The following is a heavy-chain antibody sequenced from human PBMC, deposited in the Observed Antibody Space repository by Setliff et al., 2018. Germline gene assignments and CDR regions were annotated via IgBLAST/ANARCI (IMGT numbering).Heavy chain of an antibody. CDR2: ITDTGRT. J-gene: IGHJ4*02. V-gene: IGHV4-34*01. Sequence: PSETLSLTCTVYGGPLSGFSWNWILQSPGGGLEWIGEITDTGRTKYIPSLKSRVTISIDKSNNQFSLKLTSMTAADTAVYYCARAPRYFDSTGSYFDGWGQGTLVTVSS. CDR3: ARAPRYFDSTGSYFDG. CDR1: GGPLSGFS. D-gene: IGHD3-22*01.